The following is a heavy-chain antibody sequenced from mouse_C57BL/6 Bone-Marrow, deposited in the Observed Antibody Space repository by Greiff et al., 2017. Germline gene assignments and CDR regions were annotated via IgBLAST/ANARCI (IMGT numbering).Heavy chain of an antibody. CDR1: GYTFTDYE. D-gene: IGHD2-1*01. CDR3: TRDGTYWYFDV. CDR2: IDPETGGT. V-gene: IGHV1-15*01. J-gene: IGHJ1*03. Sequence: VKLQESGAELVRPGASVTLSCKASGYTFTDYEMHWVKQTPVHGLEWIGAIDPETGGTAYNQKFKGKAILTADKSSSTAYMELRSLTSEDSAVYYCTRDGTYWYFDVWGTGTTVTVSS.